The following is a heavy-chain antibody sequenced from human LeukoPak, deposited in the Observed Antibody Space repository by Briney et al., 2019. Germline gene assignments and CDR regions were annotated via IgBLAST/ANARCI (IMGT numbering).Heavy chain of an antibody. Sequence: ASVKVSCKASGYTFTNYDINWVRQATGQGLEWMGWMNPNSGTTGYAQKFLGRVTITRNTSISTTYMELSSLRSEDTAVYYCAREDITMIVVAPGGAFDIWGQGTMVTVSS. CDR2: MNPNSGTT. D-gene: IGHD3-22*01. CDR1: GYTFTNYD. J-gene: IGHJ3*02. V-gene: IGHV1-8*03. CDR3: AREDITMIVVAPGGAFDI.